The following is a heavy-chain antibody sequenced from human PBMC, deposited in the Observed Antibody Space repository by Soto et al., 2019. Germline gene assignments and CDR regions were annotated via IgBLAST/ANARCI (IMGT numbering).Heavy chain of an antibody. CDR1: GFTVSSNY. CDR3: VPRKGDPFT. J-gene: IGHJ4*02. CDR2: IYSGGST. Sequence: GGSLRLSCAASGFTVSSNYMSWVRQAPGKGLEWVSVIYSGGSTYYADSVKGRFTISRDNSKNTLSLQMNSLRVEDSAVYYCVPRKGDPFTWGPGTLVTAPQ. V-gene: IGHV3-66*01. D-gene: IGHD3-16*01.